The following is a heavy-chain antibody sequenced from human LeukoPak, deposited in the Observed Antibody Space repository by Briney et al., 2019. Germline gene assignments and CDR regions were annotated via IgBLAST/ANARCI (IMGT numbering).Heavy chain of an antibody. D-gene: IGHD5-18*01. V-gene: IGHV4-39*01. Sequence: SETLSLTCTVSGGSITSSGYYWGWIRQPPGKGLEWIGSIYYSGSTHYNPSLKSRVTISADTSKNQFSLTLGSVSATDTAVYYCVSPRGFSYGYFDYWGQGTLVTVSS. J-gene: IGHJ4*02. CDR1: GGSITSSGYY. CDR2: IYYSGST. CDR3: VSPRGFSYGYFDY.